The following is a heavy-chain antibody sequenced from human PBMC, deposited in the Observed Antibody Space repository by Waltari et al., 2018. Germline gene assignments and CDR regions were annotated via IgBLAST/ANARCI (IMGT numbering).Heavy chain of an antibody. J-gene: IGHJ4*02. D-gene: IGHD6-19*01. CDR2: ISSSGGGT. V-gene: IGHV3-23*01. CDR3: AETGYSSGWYGPYFDY. Sequence: VRQTPGKGLEWVSAISSSGGGTKYADSVTGRFTISGDNSQNTLYLQMHGLRAEDSAIYYCAETGYSSGWYGPYFDYWGQGTLVTVSS.